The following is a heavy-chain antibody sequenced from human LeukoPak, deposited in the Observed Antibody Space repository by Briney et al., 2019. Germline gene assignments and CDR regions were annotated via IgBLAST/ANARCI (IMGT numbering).Heavy chain of an antibody. CDR1: GASITSYY. J-gene: IGHJ5*02. Sequence: SETLSLTCTVSGASITSYYWSWIRQSPGKGLEWIGYVYYSGATMYNPSLKSRVTISVDTSKNQFSLKLSSVTAADTAVYYCARVRSLDGFDPWGQGTLVTVSS. CDR2: VYYSGAT. V-gene: IGHV4-59*01. CDR3: ARVRSLDGFDP. D-gene: IGHD3-10*01.